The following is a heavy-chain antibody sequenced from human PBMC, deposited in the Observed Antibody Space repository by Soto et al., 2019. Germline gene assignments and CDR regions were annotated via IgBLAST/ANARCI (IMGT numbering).Heavy chain of an antibody. V-gene: IGHV4-34*01. Sequence: SETLSLTCAVYGGSFSGYYWSWIRQPPGKGLEWIGEINHSGSTNYNPSLKSRVTISVDTSKNQFSLKLSSVTAADTAVYYCASLSGYDFDFDYWGQGTLVTVSS. D-gene: IGHD5-12*01. CDR3: ASLSGYDFDFDY. CDR1: GGSFSGYY. J-gene: IGHJ4*02. CDR2: INHSGST.